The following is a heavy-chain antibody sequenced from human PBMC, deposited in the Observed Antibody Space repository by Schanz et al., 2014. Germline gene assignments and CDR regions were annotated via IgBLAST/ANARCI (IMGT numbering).Heavy chain of an antibody. D-gene: IGHD2-2*01. CDR3: ARGSCTASGCYDAFDL. CDR1: GFTLTSHF. J-gene: IGHJ3*01. V-gene: IGHV1-46*01. CDR2: INPIDGST. Sequence: QLVQSGAEVKKPGASVKVSCKASGFTLTSHFMHWLRQAPGQGLEWMGLINPIDGSTTYVWGFHSRLTITSDASTTTVYMDLSTLRSEDAAVYYCARGSCTASGCYDAFDLWGQGTLVTVSS.